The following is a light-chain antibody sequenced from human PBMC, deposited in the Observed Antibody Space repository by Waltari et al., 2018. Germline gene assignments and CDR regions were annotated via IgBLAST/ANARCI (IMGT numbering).Light chain of an antibody. Sequence: DIVMTQSPFFLAVSLGGRGSLTSKSSQSVLYSSNNKNYLAWYQQKPGQPPKLLIYWASTRESGVPDRFSGSGSGTDFTLTISSLQAEDVAVYYCQQYYSTLALTFGGGTKVEIK. J-gene: IGKJ4*01. CDR3: QQYYSTLALT. CDR1: QSVLYSSNNKNY. CDR2: WAS. V-gene: IGKV4-1*01.